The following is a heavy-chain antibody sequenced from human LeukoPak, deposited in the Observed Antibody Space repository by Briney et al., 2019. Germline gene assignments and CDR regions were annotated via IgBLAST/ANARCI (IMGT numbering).Heavy chain of an antibody. D-gene: IGHD6-13*01. J-gene: IGHJ4*02. CDR2: ISGSSGST. Sequence: GGSLRLSCAASGFTFSSYAMSWVRQAPGKGLEWVSAISGSSGSTYYADSVKGRFTISRDNSKNTLYLQMNSLRAEDTAVYYCAKDPRIAAAGNYFDYWGQGTLVTVSS. CDR1: GFTFSSYA. V-gene: IGHV3-23*01. CDR3: AKDPRIAAAGNYFDY.